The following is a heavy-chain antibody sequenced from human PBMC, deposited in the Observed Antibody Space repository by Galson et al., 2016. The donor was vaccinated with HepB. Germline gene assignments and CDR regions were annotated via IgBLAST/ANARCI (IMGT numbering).Heavy chain of an antibody. CDR3: AADYHDTYFDP. Sequence: SVKVSCKASGFTFSSSTVQWVRPARGQRLELIGWIGVGSGDISYAQKFQERVTINSDTSTSTAYMELSSLRSEDTAVYYCAADYHDTYFDPWGQGTLVTVSS. CDR1: GFTFSSST. J-gene: IGHJ5*02. D-gene: IGHD3-16*02. V-gene: IGHV1-58*01. CDR2: IGVGSGDI.